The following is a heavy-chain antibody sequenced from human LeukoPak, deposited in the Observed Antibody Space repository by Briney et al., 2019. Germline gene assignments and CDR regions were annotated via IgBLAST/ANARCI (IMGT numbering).Heavy chain of an antibody. CDR1: GFSLSSYA. CDR2: ISSNGDST. J-gene: IGHJ4*02. D-gene: IGHD3-10*01. CDR3: AGGSGTYSPDY. V-gene: IGHV3-64*01. Sequence: PGGSLRLSCAASGFSLSSYATHWVRQAPGKGLEYVSGISSNGDSTYYANSVKGRFTISRDYSKNTLYLQMGSLRAEDMAVYYCAGGSGTYSPDYWGQGTLVTVSS.